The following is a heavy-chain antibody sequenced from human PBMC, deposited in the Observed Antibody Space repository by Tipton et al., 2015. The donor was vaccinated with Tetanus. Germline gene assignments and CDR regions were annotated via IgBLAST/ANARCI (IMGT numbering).Heavy chain of an antibody. CDR1: GDSISFYY. D-gene: IGHD2-2*01. CDR2: IYYSGNT. Sequence: LRLSCTVSGDSISFYYWSWIRQPPGKGLEWIGYIYYSGNTEYNPSLKSRVTMSVYTSKNQFFLNLTYVTPADTAVYYCARDLRRYQQNNWFDPWGQGTLVTVSS. J-gene: IGHJ5*02. CDR3: ARDLRRYQQNNWFDP. V-gene: IGHV4-59*01.